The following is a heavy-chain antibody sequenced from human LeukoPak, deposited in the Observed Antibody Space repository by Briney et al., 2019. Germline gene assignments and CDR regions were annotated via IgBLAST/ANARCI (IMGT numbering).Heavy chain of an antibody. CDR2: IKSRSDGGTI. J-gene: IGHJ4*02. CDR1: GFTFINDW. V-gene: IGHV3-15*01. Sequence: PGGSLRLSCAASGFTFINDWWTWVRQAPGKGLEWVGHIKSRSDGGTIDYAAPVKGRFSISRDDSKNTFYLQMNSLKTEDTALYYCTTANYGAHDYWGQGTLVTVSS. D-gene: IGHD4-17*01. CDR3: TTANYGAHDY.